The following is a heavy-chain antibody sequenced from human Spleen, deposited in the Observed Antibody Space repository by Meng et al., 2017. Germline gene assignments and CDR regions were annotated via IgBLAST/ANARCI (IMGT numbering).Heavy chain of an antibody. CDR2: INPKSGDT. D-gene: IGHD6-13*01. J-gene: IGHJ4*02. CDR3: ARDEDISAAGKLFGDY. Sequence: QVQLVKSGAEVKKPGASVKVSCKASGYTFPDYYLHWVRRAPGQGLEWMGRINPKSGDTHYAQKFQGRVTMTGDTSISTAYMELSGLRSDDTAMYYCARDEDISAAGKLFGDYWGQGTLVTVSS. V-gene: IGHV1-2*06. CDR1: GYTFPDYY.